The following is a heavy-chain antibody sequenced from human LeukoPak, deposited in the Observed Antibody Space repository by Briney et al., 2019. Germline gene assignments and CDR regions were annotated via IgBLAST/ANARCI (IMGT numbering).Heavy chain of an antibody. CDR1: GGTFSSYA. Sequence: ASVKVSCKASGGTFSSYAISWVRQAPGQGLEWMGGIIPIFGTANYAQKFQGRVTITADESTSTAYMELSSLRSEDTAVYYCARAPNIYSSSWSPAYMDVWGKGTTVTVSS. CDR2: IIPIFGTA. V-gene: IGHV1-69*01. J-gene: IGHJ6*03. CDR3: ARAPNIYSSSWSPAYMDV. D-gene: IGHD6-13*01.